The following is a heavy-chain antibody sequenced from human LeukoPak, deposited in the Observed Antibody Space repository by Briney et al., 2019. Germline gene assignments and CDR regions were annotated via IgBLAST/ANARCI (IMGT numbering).Heavy chain of an antibody. Sequence: ASVKVSCKASGYTFTSYDINWVRQATGQGLAWMGWINPYSGDTNYAQKFQGRLTMTRDTSISTAYMELSRLKSDDTAFYYCARTNGGYEYNWGLGTLVTVSS. CDR2: INPYSGDT. D-gene: IGHD5-12*01. CDR3: ARTNGGYEYN. V-gene: IGHV1-2*02. CDR1: GYTFTSYD. J-gene: IGHJ4*02.